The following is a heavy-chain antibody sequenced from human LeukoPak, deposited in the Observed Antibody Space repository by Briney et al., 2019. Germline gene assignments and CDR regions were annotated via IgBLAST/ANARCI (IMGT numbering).Heavy chain of an antibody. V-gene: IGHV3-30-3*01. D-gene: IGHD6-13*01. Sequence: PGGSLRLSCAAPGFIFSNYTMHWVRQAPGKGLEWVGVISYDGSNKYYPDSLKGRFTVSRDHYTPPWSLPMESLRAGDTAVYSCARLRGRRWSIPFDNWGQGTLVTVSS. CDR2: ISYDGSNK. J-gene: IGHJ4*02. CDR1: GFIFSNYT. CDR3: ARLRGRRWSIPFDN.